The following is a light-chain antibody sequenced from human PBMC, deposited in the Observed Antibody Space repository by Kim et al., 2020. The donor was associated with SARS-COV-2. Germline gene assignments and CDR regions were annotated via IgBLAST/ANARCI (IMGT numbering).Light chain of an antibody. J-gene: IGKJ3*01. CDR1: QDISTY. CDR2: GAS. V-gene: IGKV1-27*01. Sequence: ASVGDRGTVTCRASQDISTYLAWYQQKPGKVPKLLIYGASTLHSGVPSRFSGSGSGTDFTLTISSLQPEDVAIYYCQKYNSVPLTFGPGTKVDIK. CDR3: QKYNSVPLT.